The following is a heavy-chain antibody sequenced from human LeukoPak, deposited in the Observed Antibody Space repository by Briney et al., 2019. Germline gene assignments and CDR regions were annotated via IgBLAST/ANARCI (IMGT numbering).Heavy chain of an antibody. CDR2: ISSSSSYI. V-gene: IGHV3-21*01. CDR3: ARDWITMVRGVSYYFDY. CDR1: GFTFSSYS. J-gene: IGHJ4*02. Sequence: GGSLRLSCAASGFTFSSYSMNWVRQAPGKGLEWVSSISSSSSYIYYADSVKGRFTISRDNAKNSLYLQMNSLRAEDTAVYYRARDWITMVRGVSYYFDYWGQGTLVTVSS. D-gene: IGHD3-10*01.